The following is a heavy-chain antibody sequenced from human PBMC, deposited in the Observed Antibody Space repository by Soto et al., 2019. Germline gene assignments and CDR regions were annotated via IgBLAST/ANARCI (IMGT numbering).Heavy chain of an antibody. CDR1: GLTVSNAY. D-gene: IGHD3-10*01. CDR2: IYDNGTT. V-gene: IGHV3-53*01. CDR3: VRPLPSGRNYGLDV. Sequence: EVQLVESGGGLIQPGGSLRLSCAASGLTVSNAYMAWVRQAPGMGLEWVAVIYDNGTTYYADSVKGRFTISRDTSTNTLSLKMDSLRAEDTGVYYCVRPLPSGRNYGLDVWGQGTTVTVSS. J-gene: IGHJ6*02.